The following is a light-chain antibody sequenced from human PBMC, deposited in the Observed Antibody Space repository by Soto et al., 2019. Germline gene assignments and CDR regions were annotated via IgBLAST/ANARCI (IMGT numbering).Light chain of an antibody. CDR2: GAS. Sequence: ETVLTQSPGTLSLSPGERVTLSCRASQSVCSRCLAWYQQKPGQSPRLLIYGASSRATGIPDRFSGSGSGTDFTITISRLEPEDFAVYYCQHYGTTPWTFGQGTKVGIK. V-gene: IGKV3-20*01. CDR1: QSVCSRC. CDR3: QHYGTTPWT. J-gene: IGKJ1*01.